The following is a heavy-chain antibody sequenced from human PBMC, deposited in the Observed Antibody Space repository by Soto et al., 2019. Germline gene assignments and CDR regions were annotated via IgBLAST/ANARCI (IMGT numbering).Heavy chain of an antibody. J-gene: IGHJ4*02. V-gene: IGHV4-39*01. Sequence: ASETLFLTCTVSGGSISSSSYYWGWIRQPPGKGLDWIGSVYYSGSTYYNPSLKSRVAISVDTSKNQFSLELWSVTAADTAVYYCARLGSGWYVVYWGQGTLVTVSS. CDR1: GGSISSSSYY. CDR2: VYYSGST. D-gene: IGHD6-19*01. CDR3: ARLGSGWYVVY.